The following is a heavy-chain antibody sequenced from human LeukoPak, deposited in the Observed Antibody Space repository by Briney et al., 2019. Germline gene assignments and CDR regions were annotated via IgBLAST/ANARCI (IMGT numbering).Heavy chain of an antibody. Sequence: GGSLRLSCAASGFTFSSYGMHWVRQAPGKGLEWVAFIRYDGSNKYYADSVKGRFTIPRDNSKNTLYLQMNSLRAEDTAVYYCAKDPMVRGVIGRYFDYWGQGTLVTVPS. CDR2: IRYDGSNK. CDR3: AKDPMVRGVIGRYFDY. D-gene: IGHD3-10*01. CDR1: GFTFSSYG. V-gene: IGHV3-30*02. J-gene: IGHJ4*02.